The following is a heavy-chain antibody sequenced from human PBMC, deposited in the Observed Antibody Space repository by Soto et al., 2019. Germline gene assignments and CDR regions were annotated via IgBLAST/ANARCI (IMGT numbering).Heavy chain of an antibody. Sequence: PSETLSLTCTVAGGSISSYYWSWIRQPPGKGLEWIGYIYYSGSTNYNPSLKSRVTISVDTSKNQFSLRLSSVTAADTAVYYCARVLRIAASVNWFDPWGQETLVTVSS. CDR1: GGSISSYY. D-gene: IGHD6-13*01. V-gene: IGHV4-59*01. CDR3: ARVLRIAASVNWFDP. J-gene: IGHJ5*02. CDR2: IYYSGST.